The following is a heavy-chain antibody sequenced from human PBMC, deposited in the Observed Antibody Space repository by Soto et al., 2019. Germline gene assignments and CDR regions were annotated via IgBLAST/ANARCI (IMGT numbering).Heavy chain of an antibody. CDR1: GGTFSSYT. V-gene: IGHV1-69*02. Sequence: ASVKVSCKASGGTFSSYTISWVRQAPGQGLEWMGRIIPILGIANYAQKFQGRVTITGDKSTSTAYMELSSLRSEDTAVYYCARVLSPNCSGGSCYSLSYMDVWGKGTTVTVSS. CDR2: IIPILGIA. D-gene: IGHD2-15*01. J-gene: IGHJ6*03. CDR3: ARVLSPNCSGGSCYSLSYMDV.